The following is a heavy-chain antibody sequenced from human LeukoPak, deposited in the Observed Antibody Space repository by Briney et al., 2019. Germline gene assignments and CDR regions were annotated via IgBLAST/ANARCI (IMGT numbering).Heavy chain of an antibody. Sequence: PSETLSLTCAVYGGSFSGYYWSWIRQPPGKGLEWIGEINHSGSTNYNPSLKSRVTISVDTSKNQFSLKLSSVTAADTAVYYCARDKRSDSSGYYHDAFDIWGQGTMVTVSS. V-gene: IGHV4-34*01. CDR3: ARDKRSDSSGYYHDAFDI. CDR1: GGSFSGYY. D-gene: IGHD3-22*01. J-gene: IGHJ3*02. CDR2: INHSGST.